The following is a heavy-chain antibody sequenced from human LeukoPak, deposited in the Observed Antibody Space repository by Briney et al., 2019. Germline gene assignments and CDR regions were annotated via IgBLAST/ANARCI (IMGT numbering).Heavy chain of an antibody. V-gene: IGHV1-8*03. J-gene: IGHJ6*03. D-gene: IGHD2-2*01. CDR1: GYTFTSYD. CDR3: ARGLGYCSSTSCPHYYYYMDV. CDR2: MNPNSGNT. Sequence: ASVKVSCKASGYTFTSYDINWARQATGQGLEWMGWMNPNSGNTGYAQKFQGRVTITRNTSISTAYMELSSLRSEDTAVYYCARGLGYCSSTSCPHYYYYMDVWGKGTTVTVSS.